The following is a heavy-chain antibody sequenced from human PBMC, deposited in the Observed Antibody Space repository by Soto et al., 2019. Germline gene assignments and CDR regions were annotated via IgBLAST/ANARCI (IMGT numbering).Heavy chain of an antibody. CDR3: AKDLVRHIVVVPVWFDP. CDR2: ISGSGGST. D-gene: IGHD2-2*01. Sequence: PGGSLRLSCAASGFTFSSYAMSWVRQAPGKGLEWVSAISGSGGSTYYADSVKGRFTISRDNSKNTLYLQMNSLRAEDTAVYYCAKDLVRHIVVVPVWFDPWGQGTLVTVSS. CDR1: GFTFSSYA. J-gene: IGHJ5*02. V-gene: IGHV3-23*01.